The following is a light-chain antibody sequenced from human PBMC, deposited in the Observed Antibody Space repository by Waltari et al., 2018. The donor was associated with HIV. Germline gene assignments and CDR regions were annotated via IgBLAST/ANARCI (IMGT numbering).Light chain of an antibody. Sequence: SYELTQPPSVSVSPGQTARITCSGAAFPKQYGYWYQQKPGQAPVLVIYKDSERPSGIPERFSGSSSGTTVTLTISGVQAEDEADYHCQSADSSGTYVVFGGGTKLTVL. CDR1: AFPKQY. CDR2: KDS. J-gene: IGLJ2*01. V-gene: IGLV3-25*03. CDR3: QSADSSGTYVV.